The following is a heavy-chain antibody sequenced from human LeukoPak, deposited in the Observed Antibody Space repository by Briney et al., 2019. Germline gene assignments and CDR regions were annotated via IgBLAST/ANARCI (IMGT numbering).Heavy chain of an antibody. Sequence: PSETLSLTCAVDGGSFSGYYWSWIRQPPGKGRGWVGSIYYSGSTYYNPSLKSRVTISVDTSKNQFSLKLSSVTAADTAVYYCARSDTAMVPDYWGQGTLVTVSS. CDR3: ARSDTAMVPDY. CDR2: IYYSGST. J-gene: IGHJ4*02. V-gene: IGHV4-34*01. D-gene: IGHD5-18*01. CDR1: GGSFSGYY.